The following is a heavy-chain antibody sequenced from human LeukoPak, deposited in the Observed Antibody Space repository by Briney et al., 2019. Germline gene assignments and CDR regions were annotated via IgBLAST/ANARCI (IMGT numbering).Heavy chain of an antibody. Sequence: GGSLRLSCAASGFTFSSHGMHWVRQAPGKGLEWVAVISYDGSNKYYADSVKGRFTISRDNSKNTLYLQMNSLRAEDTAVYYCAREESLNYYDSSGYYYYYGMDVWGQGTTVTVSS. CDR2: ISYDGSNK. CDR3: AREESLNYYDSSGYYYYYGMDV. V-gene: IGHV3-30*19. CDR1: GFTFSSHG. D-gene: IGHD3-22*01. J-gene: IGHJ6*02.